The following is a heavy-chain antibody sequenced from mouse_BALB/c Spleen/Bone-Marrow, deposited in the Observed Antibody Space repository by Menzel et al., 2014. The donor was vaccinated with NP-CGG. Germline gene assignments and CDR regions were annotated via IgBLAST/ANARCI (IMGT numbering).Heavy chain of an antibody. Sequence: VQLKHSGSEPVKPGASMKISCKASGYSFTGYTMNWVKRSHGKNLEWIGLINPYNGGTNYNQKFKGKATLTVDKSSSTAYMELLSLTSEDSAVYYCARDYYGFSYGFAYWGQGTLVTVSA. CDR1: GYSFTGYT. V-gene: IGHV1-18*01. CDR3: ARDYYGFSYGFAY. J-gene: IGHJ3*01. D-gene: IGHD1-1*01. CDR2: INPYNGGT.